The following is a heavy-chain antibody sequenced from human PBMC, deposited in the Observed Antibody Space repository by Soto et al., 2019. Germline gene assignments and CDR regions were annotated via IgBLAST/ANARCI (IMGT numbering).Heavy chain of an antibody. Sequence: SVKVSCKASGFTFTSSAVQWVRQARGQRLEWIGWIVVGSGNTNYAQKFQERVTITRDMSTSTAYMELSSLRSEDTAVYYCAAPSTYYDTPDAFDIWGQGTMVTVSS. D-gene: IGHD3-9*01. CDR1: GFTFTSSA. CDR2: IVVGSGNT. V-gene: IGHV1-58*01. J-gene: IGHJ3*02. CDR3: AAPSTYYDTPDAFDI.